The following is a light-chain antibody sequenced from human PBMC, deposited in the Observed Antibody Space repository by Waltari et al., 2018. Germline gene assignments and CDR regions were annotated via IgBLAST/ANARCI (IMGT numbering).Light chain of an antibody. CDR2: AAS. CDR1: QGVSTY. Sequence: AIRMTQSPSSLSASIGARVTISCRATQGVSTYLAWYQQKPGKAPSLLIHAASTLQTGVPARFSGSGTGTDFTLTITCLQSADFAIYFCQQYHDYPWTFGQGTTV. J-gene: IGKJ1*01. CDR3: QQYHDYPWT. V-gene: IGKV1-8*01.